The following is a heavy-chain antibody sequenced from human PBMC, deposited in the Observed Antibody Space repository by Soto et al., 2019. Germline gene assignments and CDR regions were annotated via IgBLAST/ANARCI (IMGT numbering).Heavy chain of an antibody. CDR2: MHSTGRT. Sequence: QVQLQQSGPGLVKPSETLSLTCTVSGGSLSGFYWTWIRQPPGKRPEWIGYMHSTGRTDYNPSLRSRVTMSLDTSENQLSLKVRSVTAADTAVYYCARGSGWDWHYDYWGQGTLVTVSS. V-gene: IGHV4-59*01. D-gene: IGHD6-19*01. CDR3: ARGSGWDWHYDY. CDR1: GGSLSGFY. J-gene: IGHJ4*02.